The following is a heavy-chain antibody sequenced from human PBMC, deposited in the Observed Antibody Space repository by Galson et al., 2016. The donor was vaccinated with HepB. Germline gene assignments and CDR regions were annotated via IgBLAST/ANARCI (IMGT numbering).Heavy chain of an antibody. CDR1: GFTFSSYS. CDR3: ARDPMATRYYYYGMDV. J-gene: IGHJ6*02. CDR2: ISSSGTTI. Sequence: SLRLSCAASGFTFSSYSMNWVRQAPGKGLEWLSYISSSGTTIYYADSVKGRFTISRDNAKNSLYLQMNSLRDEDTAVYYCARDPMATRYYYYGMDVWGQGTTVTVSS. V-gene: IGHV3-48*02. D-gene: IGHD5-24*01.